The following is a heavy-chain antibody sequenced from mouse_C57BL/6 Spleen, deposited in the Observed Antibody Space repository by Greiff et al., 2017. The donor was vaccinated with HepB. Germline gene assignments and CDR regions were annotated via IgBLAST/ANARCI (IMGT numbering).Heavy chain of an antibody. CDR3: SYDYDDYAMDY. D-gene: IGHD2-4*01. CDR2: ISSGSSTI. Sequence: EVHLVESGGGLVKPGGSLKLSCAASGFTFSDYGMHWVRQAPEKGLEWVAYISSGSSTIYYADTVKGRFTISRDNAKNTLFLQMTSLRSEDTAMYYWSYDYDDYAMDYWGQGTSVTVSS. V-gene: IGHV5-17*01. J-gene: IGHJ4*01. CDR1: GFTFSDYG.